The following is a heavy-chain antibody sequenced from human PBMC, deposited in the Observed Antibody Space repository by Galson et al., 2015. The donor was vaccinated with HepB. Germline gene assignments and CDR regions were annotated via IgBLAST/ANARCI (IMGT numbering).Heavy chain of an antibody. V-gene: IGHV3-30-3*01. CDR1: GFTFSSYA. D-gene: IGHD3-10*01. Sequence: SLRLSCAASGFTFSSYAMHWVRQAPGKGLEWVAVISYDGSNKYYADSVKGRFTISRDNSKNTLYLQMNSLRAEDTAVYYCARGPVRGRYFDYWGQGTLVTVSS. CDR2: ISYDGSNK. CDR3: ARGPVRGRYFDY. J-gene: IGHJ4*02.